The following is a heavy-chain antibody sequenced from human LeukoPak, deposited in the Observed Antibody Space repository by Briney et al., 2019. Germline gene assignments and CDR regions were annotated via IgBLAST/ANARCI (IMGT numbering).Heavy chain of an antibody. D-gene: IGHD3-10*02. V-gene: IGHV3-15*01. J-gene: IGHJ4*02. Sequence: GGSLRLSCATSGFTFSNAWMSWVRQAPGKGLEWVGRIKSKTDGGTTDYAAPVKGRFTISRDDSRNAVYLQMNSLKTEDTAVYFCTTEADYYVGIGNFAYWGQGTLVTVSS. CDR3: TTEADYYVGIGNFAY. CDR2: IKSKTDGGTT. CDR1: GFTFSNAW.